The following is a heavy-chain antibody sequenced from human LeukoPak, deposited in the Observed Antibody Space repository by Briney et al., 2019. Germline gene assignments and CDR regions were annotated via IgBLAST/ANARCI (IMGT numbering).Heavy chain of an antibody. J-gene: IGHJ4*02. CDR2: IDNGGKT. Sequence: GGSLRLSCAASGFTVSSNYMSWVRQAPGKGLECVSVIDNGGKTYYGDSVKGRFTISRDNSKNTLYLQMNSLRAEDTAVYYCARLGEIDYWGQGTLVTVSS. CDR3: ARLGEIDY. CDR1: GFTVSSNY. V-gene: IGHV3-53*01.